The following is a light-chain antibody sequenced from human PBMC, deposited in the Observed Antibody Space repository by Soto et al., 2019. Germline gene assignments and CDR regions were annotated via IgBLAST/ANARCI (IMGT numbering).Light chain of an antibody. J-gene: IGKJ4*01. V-gene: IGKV3D-15*01. CDR1: QSVSSN. Sequence: IVMTQSPATLSVSPGERATLSCRASQSVSSNLAWYQQKPGQAPRLPIYGASTRATGIPARFSGSGSGTEFTLTISSLQPEDFATYYCQQSYSTPLTFGGGTKVDIK. CDR2: GAS. CDR3: QQSYSTPLT.